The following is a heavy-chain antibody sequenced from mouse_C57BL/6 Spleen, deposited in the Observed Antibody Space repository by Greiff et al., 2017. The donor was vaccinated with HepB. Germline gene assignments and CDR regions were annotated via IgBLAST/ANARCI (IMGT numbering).Heavy chain of an antibody. Sequence: EVKLMESGGGLVKPGGSLKLSCAASGFTFSSYTMSWVRQTPEKRLEWVATISGGGGNTYYPDSVKGRFTISRDNAKNTLYLQMSSLRSEDTALYYCARDPRYPFAYWGQGTLVTVSA. V-gene: IGHV5-9*01. CDR1: GFTFSSYT. CDR3: ARDPRYPFAY. CDR2: ISGGGGNT. J-gene: IGHJ3*01.